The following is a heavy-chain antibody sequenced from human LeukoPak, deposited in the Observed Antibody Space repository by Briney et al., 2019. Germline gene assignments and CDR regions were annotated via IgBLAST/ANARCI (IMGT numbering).Heavy chain of an antibody. CDR1: GGSFSGYY. Sequence: PSXXLSLTCAVYGGSFSGYYWSWIRQPPGKGLEWIGEINHSGSTNYNPSLKRRVTISVDTSKNQFSLKLSSVTAADTAVYYCARYVYSSSPFDYWGQGTLVAVSS. V-gene: IGHV4-34*01. D-gene: IGHD6-6*01. CDR3: ARYVYSSSPFDY. CDR2: INHSGST. J-gene: IGHJ4*02.